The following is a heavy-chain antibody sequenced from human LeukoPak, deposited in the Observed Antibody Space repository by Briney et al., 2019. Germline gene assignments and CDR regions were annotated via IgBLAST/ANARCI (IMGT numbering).Heavy chain of an antibody. CDR3: ARGHRTAAYDSSGSDY. D-gene: IGHD3-22*01. J-gene: IGHJ4*02. Sequence: ASVKVSCKASGYTFTSYGISWVRQAPGQGLEWVGWISAYNGNTKYAQKLQGRVTMTTDTSTSTAYMELRSLRSDDTAVFYCARGHRTAAYDSSGSDYWGQGTLVTLS. V-gene: IGHV1-18*01. CDR1: GYTFTSYG. CDR2: ISAYNGNT.